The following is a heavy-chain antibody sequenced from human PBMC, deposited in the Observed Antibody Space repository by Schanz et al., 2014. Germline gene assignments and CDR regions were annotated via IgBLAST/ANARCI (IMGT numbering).Heavy chain of an antibody. Sequence: QVQLVQSGAEVKKPGASVKVSCKASGYTFIGHYMHWVRQAPGQGLEWMGWINPNSGDTNYAQKFQGRVTMTRDTSISTAYLELSRLRSDDTAVYYCARRPNNWNYPFDSWGQGTLVTVSS. CDR2: INPNSGDT. V-gene: IGHV1-2*02. J-gene: IGHJ4*02. D-gene: IGHD1-7*01. CDR3: ARRPNNWNYPFDS. CDR1: GYTFIGHY.